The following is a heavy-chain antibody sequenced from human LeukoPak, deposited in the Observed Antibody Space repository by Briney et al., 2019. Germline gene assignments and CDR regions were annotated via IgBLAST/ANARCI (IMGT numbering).Heavy chain of an antibody. V-gene: IGHV1-18*01. CDR2: ISTYDDNI. D-gene: IGHD3-9*01. J-gene: IGHJ4*02. CDR1: GYTFTAYG. CDR3: ARETYSNILTGTDY. Sequence: ASVKVSCKASGYTFTAYGLSWVRQAPGQGLEWLGWISTYDDNIKYAQSLQGRLTLTIDTSTSTAYMELRSLTSDDTAVYYCARETYSNILTGTDYWGPGTLVTVSS.